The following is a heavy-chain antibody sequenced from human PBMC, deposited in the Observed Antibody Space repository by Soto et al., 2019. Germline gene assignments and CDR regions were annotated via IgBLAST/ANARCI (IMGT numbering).Heavy chain of an antibody. D-gene: IGHD4-17*01. CDR1: GFTVSSHD. V-gene: IGHV3-53*01. Sequence: GGSLRLSCAASGFTVSSHDISWVRQTPGKGLEWVSILYASDITFYADSVEGRFTISSDNSKKTAYLQLDSLRAEDTAVYYCATTLTRSIAFDVWGQGTMVTVSS. J-gene: IGHJ3*01. CDR2: LYASDIT. CDR3: ATTLTRSIAFDV.